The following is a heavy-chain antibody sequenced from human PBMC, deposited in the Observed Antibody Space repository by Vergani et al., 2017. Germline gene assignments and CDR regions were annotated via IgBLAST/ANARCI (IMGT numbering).Heavy chain of an antibody. CDR2: IYYSGST. CDR1: GGSISSYY. D-gene: IGHD4-17*01. CDR3: ARLMCDYAFEGGYYYYYGMGV. V-gene: IGHV4-59*01. Sequence: QVQLQESGPGLVKPSETLSLTCTVSGGSISSYYWSWIRQPPGKGLEWIGYIYYSGSTNYNPSLTSRVTISVDTSKNQFSLKLSSVTAADTAVYYCARLMCDYAFEGGYYYYYGMGVWGQGTTVTVSS. J-gene: IGHJ6*02.